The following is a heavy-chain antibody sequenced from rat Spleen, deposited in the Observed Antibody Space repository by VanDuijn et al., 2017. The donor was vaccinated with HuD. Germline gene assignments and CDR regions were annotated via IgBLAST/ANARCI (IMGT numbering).Heavy chain of an antibody. J-gene: IGHJ3*01. CDR1: GFTFSNYG. Sequence: EVQLVESGGGLVQPGRSLKLSCAASGFTFSNYGMAWVRQTPTKGLEWVASISTGGGNTYYRDSVKGRFTISRENAKSTLSLLMDSLRSEDTATYYCARQDTSGYSNWFAYWGQGTLVTVSS. CDR2: ISTGGGNT. D-gene: IGHD4-3*01. CDR3: ARQDTSGYSNWFAY. V-gene: IGHV5S13*01.